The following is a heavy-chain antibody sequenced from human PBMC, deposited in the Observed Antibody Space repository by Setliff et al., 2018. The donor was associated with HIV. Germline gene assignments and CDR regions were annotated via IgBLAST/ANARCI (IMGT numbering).Heavy chain of an antibody. V-gene: IGHV3-30*04. CDR3: VSDLAGKYGN. Sequence: GGSLRLSCAASGFTFSYYTMHWIRQTPDNGLEWVAVISYDGTSQYYADSVKGRFTISRDNAKNTLYLQMNSLRVDDTAVYYCVSDLAGKYGNWGQGTLVTVSS. CDR2: ISYDGTSQ. J-gene: IGHJ1*01. D-gene: IGHD3-10*01. CDR1: GFTFSYYT.